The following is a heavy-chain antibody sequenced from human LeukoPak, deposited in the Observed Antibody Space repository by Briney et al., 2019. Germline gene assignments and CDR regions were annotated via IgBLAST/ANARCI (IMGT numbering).Heavy chain of an antibody. CDR3: ARDYVSGSFGP. J-gene: IGHJ5*02. CDR1: GFTFSSYW. CDR2: IKGDGSNK. Sequence: PGGSLRLSCAASGFTFSSYWMTWVRQAPGKGLEWVANIKGDGSNKNYADPVKGRFTVSRDNAKNTVYLQMNSLRAEDTAVYYCARDYVSGSFGPWGQGTLVTVSS. V-gene: IGHV3-7*01. D-gene: IGHD3-10*01.